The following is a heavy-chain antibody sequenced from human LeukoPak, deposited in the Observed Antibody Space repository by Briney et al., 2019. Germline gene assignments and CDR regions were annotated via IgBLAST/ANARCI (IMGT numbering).Heavy chain of an antibody. D-gene: IGHD3-10*01. CDR3: ARGQVRDY. CDR1: GGSFSGYY. J-gene: IGHJ4*02. CDR2: INHSGST. Sequence: SETLSLTXAVYGGSFSGYYWSWIRQPPGKGLEWIGEINHSGSTNYNPSLKSRVTISVDTSKNQFSLKLSSVTAADTAVYYCARGQVRDYWGQGTLVTVSS. V-gene: IGHV4-34*01.